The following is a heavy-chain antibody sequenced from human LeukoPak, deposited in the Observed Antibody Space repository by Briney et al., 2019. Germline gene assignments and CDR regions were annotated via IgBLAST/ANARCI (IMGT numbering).Heavy chain of an antibody. Sequence: KAGGSLRLSCAASGFTFSDSYMSWIRQAPGKGLEWVSFISDSGTTMYYADSVKGRFTISRDNSKNTLYLQMNSLRAEDTAVYYCAKDPYGQLVVRGDYWGQGTLVTVSS. D-gene: IGHD6-6*01. CDR2: ISDSGTTM. CDR3: AKDPYGQLVVRGDY. V-gene: IGHV3-11*01. J-gene: IGHJ4*02. CDR1: GFTFSDSY.